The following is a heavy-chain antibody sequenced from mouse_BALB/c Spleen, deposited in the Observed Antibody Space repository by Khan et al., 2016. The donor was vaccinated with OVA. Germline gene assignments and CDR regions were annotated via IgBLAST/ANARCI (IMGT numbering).Heavy chain of an antibody. CDR1: SYSFINYW. CDR2: IHPSESET. CDR3: ARPYYGTRDYYTMDY. Sequence: QVRLQQSGPQLVRPGASVKISCKASSYSFINYWLHWVRQRPGQGLEWIGMIHPSESETRFNQKFKDRAALTVDKSSSTAYMQLSSPTSEDSAVYYCARPYYGTRDYYTMDYWGQGTSVTVSS. V-gene: IGHV1-74*01. D-gene: IGHD1-1*01. J-gene: IGHJ4*01.